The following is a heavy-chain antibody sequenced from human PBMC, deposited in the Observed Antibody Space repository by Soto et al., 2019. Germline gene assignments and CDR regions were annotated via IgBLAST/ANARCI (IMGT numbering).Heavy chain of an antibody. D-gene: IGHD2-2*01. V-gene: IGHV4-31*03. Sequence: QVQLQESGPGLVKPSQTLSLTCTVSGGSISSGGYYWSWIRQHPGKGLEWIGYIYYSGSTYYNPSLKSRVTISVDTSKNQFSPKLSSVTAADTAVYYCARVDCSSTSCYDRGLDYWGQGTLVTVSS. J-gene: IGHJ4*02. CDR1: GGSISSGGYY. CDR3: ARVDCSSTSCYDRGLDY. CDR2: IYYSGST.